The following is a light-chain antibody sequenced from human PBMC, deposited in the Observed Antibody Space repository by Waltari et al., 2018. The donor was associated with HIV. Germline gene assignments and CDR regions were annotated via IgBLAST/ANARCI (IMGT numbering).Light chain of an antibody. J-gene: IGLJ2*01. Sequence: QSVLTQPPSASGTPGQRVTISCSGSPSNIGNNSLNWYQQFPGSAPKLLLYSNSQRPLGVPDRFSGSKSGSSASLAISWPQADDEAHYYCASWDDTLGVVFGGGTTLTVL. CDR3: ASWDDTLGVV. CDR1: PSNIGNNS. V-gene: IGLV1-44*01. CDR2: SNS.